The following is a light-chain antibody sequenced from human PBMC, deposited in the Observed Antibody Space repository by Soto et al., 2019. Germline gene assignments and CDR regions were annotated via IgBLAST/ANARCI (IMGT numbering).Light chain of an antibody. Sequence: EIVLTQSPGTLSLSPGERATLSCRASQSVSSSYLAWYQQKPGQAPRLPIYGASSRATGIPDRFSGSGSGTDFTLTISRREPEDVSVYYRQQYGSSPWTFGQGTKVEIK. CDR2: GAS. V-gene: IGKV3-20*01. CDR3: QQYGSSPWT. J-gene: IGKJ1*01. CDR1: QSVSSSY.